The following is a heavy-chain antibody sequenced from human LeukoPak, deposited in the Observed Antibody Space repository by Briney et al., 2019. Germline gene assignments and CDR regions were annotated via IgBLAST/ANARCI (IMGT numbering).Heavy chain of an antibody. V-gene: IGHV2-5*02. J-gene: IGHJ3*02. CDR2: IYWDDDK. CDR1: GFPLRPSGVG. Sequence: SGPTLVNPTQTLTLTCTFSGFPLRPSGVGVGWIRQPPGTALEWLALIYWDDDKRYSPSLKSRLTITNDTSKNQVVLTMTNMDPVDTATYYCAHRGRIAARSAFDIWGQGTMVTVSS. D-gene: IGHD6-6*01. CDR3: AHRGRIAARSAFDI.